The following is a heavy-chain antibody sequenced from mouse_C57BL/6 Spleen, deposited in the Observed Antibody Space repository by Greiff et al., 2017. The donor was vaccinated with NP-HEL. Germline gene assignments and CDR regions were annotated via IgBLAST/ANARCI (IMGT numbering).Heavy chain of an antibody. CDR1: GFSLSTSGMG. CDR3: ARYYGSSYELWYFDV. D-gene: IGHD1-1*01. Sequence: QVTLKESGPGILQSSQTLSLTCSFSGFSLSTSGMGVSWIRQPSGKGLEWLAHIYWDDDKRYNPSLKSRLTISKDTSRNQVFLKITSVDTADTATYYCARYYGSSYELWYFDVWGTGTTVTVSS. J-gene: IGHJ1*03. CDR2: IYWDDDK. V-gene: IGHV8-12*01.